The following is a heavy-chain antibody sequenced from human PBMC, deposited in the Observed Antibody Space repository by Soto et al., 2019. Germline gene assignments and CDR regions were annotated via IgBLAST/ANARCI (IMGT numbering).Heavy chain of an antibody. J-gene: IGHJ4*02. CDR1: GFTFSSYA. V-gene: IGHV3-30-3*01. D-gene: IGHD2-15*01. CDR3: ARDGLGYCSGGSCLLFDY. Sequence: QVQLVESGGGVVQPGRSPRLSCAASGFTFSSYAMHWVRQAPGKGLEWVAVISYDGSNKYYADSVKGRFTISRDNSKNTLYLQMNSLRAEDTAVYYCARDGLGYCSGGSCLLFDYWGQGTLVTVSS. CDR2: ISYDGSNK.